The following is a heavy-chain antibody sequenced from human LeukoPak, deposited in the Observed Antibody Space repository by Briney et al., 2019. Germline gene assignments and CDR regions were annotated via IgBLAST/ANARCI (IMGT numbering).Heavy chain of an antibody. Sequence: GESLKISCKDSGYSFTNYWIGWVRQMPGKGLEWMGIIHSADSNTKCSPSFQGQVTISADKSISTAYLQWSGLKASDTAMYYCAGARHGDYRWDYWGQGALDTVSS. V-gene: IGHV5-51*01. CDR3: AGARHGDYRWDY. CDR1: GYSFTNYW. CDR2: IHSADSNT. J-gene: IGHJ4*02. D-gene: IGHD4-17*01.